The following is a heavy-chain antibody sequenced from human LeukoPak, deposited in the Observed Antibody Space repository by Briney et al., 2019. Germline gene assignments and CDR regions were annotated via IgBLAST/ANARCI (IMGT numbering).Heavy chain of an antibody. Sequence: GGSLRLSCAASVFTFSSYAMHWVREAPGGALEYVSAISSNGGSTYYANSVKGRFTISRENSKNTLYLQMNRVVIQDTALYFCAKKGYSGYLTYWGQGTQVIVSS. CDR3: AKKGYSGYLTY. D-gene: IGHD5-12*01. V-gene: IGHV3-64*01. CDR1: VFTFSSYA. CDR2: ISSNGGST. J-gene: IGHJ4*02.